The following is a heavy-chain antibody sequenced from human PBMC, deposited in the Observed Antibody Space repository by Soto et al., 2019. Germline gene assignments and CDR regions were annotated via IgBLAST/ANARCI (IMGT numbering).Heavy chain of an antibody. J-gene: IGHJ4*02. CDR1: GDSISSRSHY. CDR3: VRLNTEHYNVDN. Sequence: QLQLQESGPGLVKPSETLSLTCTVSGDSISSRSHYWGWIRRPPGKGLEWIGSVYYSGSTKYNSSLKSRVTISVDTSKNQFSLKLASVTAADTAVYFCVRLNTEHYNVDNWGQGTLVFVSS. V-gene: IGHV4-39*01. D-gene: IGHD1-1*01. CDR2: VYYSGST.